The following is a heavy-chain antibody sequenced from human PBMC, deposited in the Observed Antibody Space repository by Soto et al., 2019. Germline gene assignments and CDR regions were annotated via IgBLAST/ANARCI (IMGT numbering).Heavy chain of an antibody. J-gene: IGHJ4*02. CDR3: AQISYSGDYFPGY. CDR2: ITGSATHT. D-gene: IGHD1-26*01. V-gene: IGHV3-23*01. CDR1: GFTFGSYS. Sequence: PGGSLRLSCAASGFTFGSYSFSWVRQAPGMGLEWVSAITGSATHTYYSDSVKGRFDVSRDNSKNTLYLQMNSLRAEDTAVYYCAQISYSGDYFPGYSGLGPLVTVSS.